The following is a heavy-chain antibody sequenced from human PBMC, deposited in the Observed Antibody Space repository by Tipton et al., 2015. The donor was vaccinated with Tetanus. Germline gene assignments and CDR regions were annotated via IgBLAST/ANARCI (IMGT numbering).Heavy chain of an antibody. D-gene: IGHD6-19*01. CDR3: ARDRVVAGPYHYGMDV. J-gene: IGHJ6*02. V-gene: IGHV3-53*01. CDR2: FYSGGIT. Sequence: SLRLSCAASGFTDSSNYMTWVRQAPGKGLEWVSVFYSGGITYYADSVKGRFTISRDNSKNTLYLQMNSLRAEDTAVYYCARDRVVAGPYHYGMDVWGQGTTVTVSS. CDR1: GFTDSSNY.